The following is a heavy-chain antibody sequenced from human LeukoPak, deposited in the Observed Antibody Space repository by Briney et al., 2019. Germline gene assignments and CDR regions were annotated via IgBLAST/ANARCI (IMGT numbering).Heavy chain of an antibody. CDR1: GFTFDDYG. V-gene: IGHV3-20*04. D-gene: IGHD3-9*01. Sequence: TGGSLRLSCAASGFTFDDYGMSWVRQAPGKGLEWVSGINWNGGSTGYADSVKGRFTISRDNAKNSLYLQMNSLRAEDTALYYCAREGAEYDILTGYYRYYYYMDVWAKGTTVTVSS. J-gene: IGHJ6*03. CDR3: AREGAEYDILTGYYRYYYYMDV. CDR2: INWNGGST.